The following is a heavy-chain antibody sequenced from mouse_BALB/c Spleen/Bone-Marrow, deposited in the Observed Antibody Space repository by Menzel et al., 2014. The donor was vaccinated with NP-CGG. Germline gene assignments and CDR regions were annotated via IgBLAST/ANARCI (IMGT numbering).Heavy chain of an antibody. D-gene: IGHD1-1*01. J-gene: IGHJ4*01. V-gene: IGHV14-3*02. Sequence: VQLQQSGAELVKPGASVKLSCTASGFNIKDTYMYWVKQRPEQGLEWIGRIDPANGNTKYDPKFQGKATITADTSSNTACLQLSSLTSEETAVYYCARYRYYGSSYAMDYWGQGTSVPVSS. CDR1: GFNIKDTY. CDR3: ARYRYYGSSYAMDY. CDR2: IDPANGNT.